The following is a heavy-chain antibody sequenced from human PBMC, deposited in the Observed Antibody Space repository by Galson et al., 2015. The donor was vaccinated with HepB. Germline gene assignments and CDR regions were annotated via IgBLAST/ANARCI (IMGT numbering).Heavy chain of an antibody. V-gene: IGHV5-51*01. CDR1: GYSFTSYW. Sequence: QSGAEVKKPGESLKVSCKGSGYSFTSYWIGWVSQMPGKGLEWMGIIYPGDSDTRYSPSFQGQVTISADKSISTAYLQWSSLKASDTAMYYCARLGGYDSSGYYLAYWGQGTLVTVSS. D-gene: IGHD3-22*01. CDR2: IYPGDSDT. J-gene: IGHJ4*02. CDR3: ARLGGYDSSGYYLAY.